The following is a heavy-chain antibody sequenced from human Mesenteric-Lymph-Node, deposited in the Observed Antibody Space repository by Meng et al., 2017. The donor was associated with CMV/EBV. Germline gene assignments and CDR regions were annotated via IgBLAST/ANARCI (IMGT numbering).Heavy chain of an antibody. J-gene: IGHJ4*02. CDR3: ARDPTGTNFDY. D-gene: IGHD1-1*01. Sequence: GESLKISCAASGFTFSSYSMNWVRQAPGKGLEWVSSISSSSYIYYADSVKGRFTISRDNAKNSLYLQMNSLRAEDTAVYYCARDPTGTNFDYWGQGTLVTVSS. CDR1: GFTFSSYS. CDR2: ISSSSYI. V-gene: IGHV3-21*01.